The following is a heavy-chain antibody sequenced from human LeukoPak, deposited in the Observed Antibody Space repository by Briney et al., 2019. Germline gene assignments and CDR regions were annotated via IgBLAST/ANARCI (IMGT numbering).Heavy chain of an antibody. Sequence: GGSLRLSCAASGFTFSSYWMHWVRQAPGNGLVWVSRIDSDGSSTIYAGSAKGRFTIYRDNDKNPLYLQMNSLSAEDTAVYYCARSGAPTLDYWGQGTLVIVSS. V-gene: IGHV3-74*01. CDR3: ARSGAPTLDY. CDR1: GFTFSSYW. D-gene: IGHD2-15*01. CDR2: IDSDGSST. J-gene: IGHJ4*02.